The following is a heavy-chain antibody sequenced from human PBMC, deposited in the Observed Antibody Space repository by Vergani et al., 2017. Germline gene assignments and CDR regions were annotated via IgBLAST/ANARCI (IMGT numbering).Heavy chain of an antibody. J-gene: IGHJ5*02. Sequence: QVQLQESGPGLVKPSETLSLTCTVSGGPISRYYWSWIRPPPGKGLEWSGYIYYSGSTNYNPSLKSRVTISVDTSKNQFSLKLSSVTAADTAVYYCARWSGAAGNWFDPWGQGTLVTVSS. CDR3: ARWSGAAGNWFDP. V-gene: IGHV4-59*01. CDR1: GGPISRYY. D-gene: IGHD3-3*01. CDR2: IYYSGST.